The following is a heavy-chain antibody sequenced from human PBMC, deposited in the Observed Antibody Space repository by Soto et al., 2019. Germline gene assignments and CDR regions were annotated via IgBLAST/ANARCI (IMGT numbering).Heavy chain of an antibody. D-gene: IGHD4-17*01. CDR3: ARHLLGVTTPYFDY. Sequence: PGESLKISCKGSGYSFTSYWIGWVRQMPGKGLEWMGFIYPDDSDIRYSPSFQGQVTISADKSISTAYLQWSSLKASDTSMYYCARHLLGVTTPYFDYWGQGTLVTVSS. CDR1: GYSFTSYW. V-gene: IGHV5-51*01. CDR2: IYPDDSDI. J-gene: IGHJ4*02.